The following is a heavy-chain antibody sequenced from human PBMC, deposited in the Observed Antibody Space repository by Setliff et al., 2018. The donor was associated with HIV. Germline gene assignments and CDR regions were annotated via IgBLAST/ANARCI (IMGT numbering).Heavy chain of an antibody. CDR2: IYYSGST. CDR3: AGRGAYYDILAGYRSHYFDY. D-gene: IGHD3-9*01. J-gene: IGHJ4*02. CDR1: GGSISSSSYY. V-gene: IGHV4-39*01. Sequence: SETLSLTCTVSGGSISSSSYYWGGIRQPPGKGLEWIGSIYYSGSTYYNPSLKSRVTISVDPSKNQFSLKLVSVTAADTAVYYCAGRGAYYDILAGYRSHYFDYWGQGTXXXVSS.